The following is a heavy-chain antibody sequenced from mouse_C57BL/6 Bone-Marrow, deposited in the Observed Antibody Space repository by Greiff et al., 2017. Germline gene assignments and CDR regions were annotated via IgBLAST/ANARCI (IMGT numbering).Heavy chain of an antibody. Sequence: VQLKESGGDLVKPGGSLKLSCAASGFTFSSYGMSWVRQTPDKRLEWVATISSGGSYTYYPDSVKGRFTISRDNAKNTLYLQMSSLKSEDTAMYYCARRNYYGSRGFAYWGQGTLVTVSA. V-gene: IGHV5-6*01. CDR3: ARRNYYGSRGFAY. J-gene: IGHJ3*01. D-gene: IGHD1-1*01. CDR2: ISSGGSYT. CDR1: GFTFSSYG.